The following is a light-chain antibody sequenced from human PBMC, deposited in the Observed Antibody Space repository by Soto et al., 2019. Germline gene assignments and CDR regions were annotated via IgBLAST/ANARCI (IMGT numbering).Light chain of an antibody. V-gene: IGKV3-11*01. CDR2: DTS. CDR3: QHHLNWPWT. Sequence: DIVLTQSPATLSVSPGDRVTISCRASQSIGTYLAWYRQKPGQAPRLLIYDTSKRATGIPYRFSGSGSGTEFTLTISSLEPEDFAVYYCQHHLNWPWTFGQGTKVEIK. CDR1: QSIGTY. J-gene: IGKJ1*01.